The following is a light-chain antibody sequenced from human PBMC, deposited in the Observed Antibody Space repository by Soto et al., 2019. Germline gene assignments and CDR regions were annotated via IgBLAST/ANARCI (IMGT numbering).Light chain of an antibody. CDR1: SSNIGAGYD. J-gene: IGLJ2*01. CDR3: QSYDSSLSAVV. Sequence: QSVLTQPPSVSGAPGQRVTISCTGSSSNIGAGYDVHWYQQLPGTAPKLLIYGNNHRPSGVPDRFSGSKSGTSASLAITGLQADDETHYYCQSYDSSLSAVVFGGGTKLTVL. CDR2: GNN. V-gene: IGLV1-40*01.